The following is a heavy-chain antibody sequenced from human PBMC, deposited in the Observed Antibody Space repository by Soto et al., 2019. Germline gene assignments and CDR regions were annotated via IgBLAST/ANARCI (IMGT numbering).Heavy chain of an antibody. CDR3: ARVDCSSTSCDNWFDP. V-gene: IGHV1-18*01. CDR1: GYTFTSYG. Sequence: GASVKVSCKASGYTFTSYGISCVRQAPGQGLEWMGWISAYNGNTNYAQKLQGRVTMTTDTSTSTAYMELRSLRSDDTAVYYCARVDCSSTSCDNWFDPWGQGTLVTVSS. CDR2: ISAYNGNT. J-gene: IGHJ5*02. D-gene: IGHD2-2*01.